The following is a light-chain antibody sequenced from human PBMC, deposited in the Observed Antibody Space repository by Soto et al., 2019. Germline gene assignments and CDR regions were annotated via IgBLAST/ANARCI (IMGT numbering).Light chain of an antibody. J-gene: IGLJ3*02. V-gene: IGLV2-8*01. CDR2: EVF. CDR3: NSYAGNSWV. Sequence: QSALTQPPSASGSPGQPVSMSSTGTSSDVGGYNRVSWYQHHPGKAPKLIIYEVFKRPSGVPDRFSGSKSGNTASLTVSGLQAEDEADYYCNSYAGNSWVFGGGTKLTVL. CDR1: SSDVGGYNR.